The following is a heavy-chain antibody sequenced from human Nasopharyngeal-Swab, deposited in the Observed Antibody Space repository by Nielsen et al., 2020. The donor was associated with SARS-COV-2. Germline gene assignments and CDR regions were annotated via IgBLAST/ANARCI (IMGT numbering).Heavy chain of an antibody. CDR1: GFTFSNAW. Sequence: GESLKISCAASGFTFSNAWMSWVRQAPGKGLEWVGRIKSKTDGGTTDYAAPVKGRFTISRDDSKNTLYLQMNSLKTEDTAVYYCGYYGDKYYYYYYGMDVWGQGTTVTVSS. CDR2: IKSKTDGGTT. J-gene: IGHJ6*02. D-gene: IGHD4-17*01. V-gene: IGHV3-15*01. CDR3: GYYGDKYYYYYYGMDV.